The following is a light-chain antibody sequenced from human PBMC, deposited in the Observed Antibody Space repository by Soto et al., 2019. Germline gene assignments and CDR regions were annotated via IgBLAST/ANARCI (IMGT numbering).Light chain of an antibody. CDR2: EVI. CDR3: SSYAGSNKSV. CDR1: SSDVGRFNF. Sequence: QSALTQPASVSGSPGQSITISCTGSSSDVGRFNFVSWYQQHPGKAPKLLIYEVIKRPSGVSSRFSGSKSGNTASLTVSGLQPEDEADYYCSSYAGSNKSVFGTGTKVTVL. J-gene: IGLJ1*01. V-gene: IGLV2-14*02.